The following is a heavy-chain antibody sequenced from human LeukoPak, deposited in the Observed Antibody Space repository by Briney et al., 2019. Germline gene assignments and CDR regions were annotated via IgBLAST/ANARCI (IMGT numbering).Heavy chain of an antibody. V-gene: IGHV4-39*01. D-gene: IGHD6-13*01. Sequence: PSETLSLTCTVSGGSISSSSYYWGWIRRPPGKGLEWIGSIYYSGSTYYNPSLKSRVTISVDTSKNQFSLKLSSVTAADTAVYYCATTYSSSWSPFDYWGQGTLVTVSS. CDR2: IYYSGST. CDR1: GGSISSSSYY. CDR3: ATTYSSSWSPFDY. J-gene: IGHJ4*02.